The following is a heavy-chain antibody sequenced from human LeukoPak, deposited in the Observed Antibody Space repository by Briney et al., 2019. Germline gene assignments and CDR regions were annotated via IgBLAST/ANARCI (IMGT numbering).Heavy chain of an antibody. CDR3: ARGEVRGPTDY. J-gene: IGHJ4*02. V-gene: IGHV3-11*06. Sequence: GGSLRLSCAASGFTFSDYYMSWIRQAPGKGLEWVSYTSSSSSYTNYADSVKGRFTISRDNAKNSLYLQMNSLRAEDTAVYYCARGEVRGPTDYWGQGTLVTVSS. D-gene: IGHD3-10*01. CDR2: TSSSSSYT. CDR1: GFTFSDYY.